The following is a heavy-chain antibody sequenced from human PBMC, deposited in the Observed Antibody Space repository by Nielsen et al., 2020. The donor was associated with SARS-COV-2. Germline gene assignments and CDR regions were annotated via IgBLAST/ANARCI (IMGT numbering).Heavy chain of an antibody. CDR1: GYTFTSYA. Sequence: SVKVSCKASGYTFTSYAMHWVRQAPGQRLEWMGWIIPIFGTANYAQKFQGRVTITADESTSTAYMELSSLRSEDTAVYYCASPYVWGSYRYMDDAFDIWGQGTMVTVSS. CDR3: ASPYVWGSYRYMDDAFDI. J-gene: IGHJ3*02. D-gene: IGHD3-16*02. CDR2: IIPIFGTA. V-gene: IGHV1-69*13.